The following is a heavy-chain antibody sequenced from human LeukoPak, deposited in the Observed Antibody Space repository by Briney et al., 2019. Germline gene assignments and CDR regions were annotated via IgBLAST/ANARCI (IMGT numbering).Heavy chain of an antibody. CDR1: GGTFSSYA. D-gene: IGHD1-26*01. V-gene: IGHV1-69*01. J-gene: IGHJ4*02. Sequence: SVKVSCKXSGGTFSSYAISWVRQAPGQGLEWMGGIIPIFGTANYAQKFQGRVTITADESTSTAYMELSSLRSEDTAVYYCARVIVVHGIYYFDYWGQGTLVTVSS. CDR2: IIPIFGTA. CDR3: ARVIVVHGIYYFDY.